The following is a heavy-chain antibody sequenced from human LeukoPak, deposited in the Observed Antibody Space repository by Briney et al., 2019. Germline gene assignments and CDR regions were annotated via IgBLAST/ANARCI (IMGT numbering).Heavy chain of an antibody. CDR1: GYTFTCYY. CDR2: INPNSGDT. J-gene: IGHJ4*02. Sequence: ASVKVSCKSSGYTFTCYYMHWVRQAPGQGLEWMGWINPNSGDTKYAQNFQGRVTMTRDTSISTAYMELSRLRSDDTAVYYCATDRHTIAVAATLDYWGQGTLVIASS. D-gene: IGHD6-19*01. V-gene: IGHV1-2*02. CDR3: ATDRHTIAVAATLDY.